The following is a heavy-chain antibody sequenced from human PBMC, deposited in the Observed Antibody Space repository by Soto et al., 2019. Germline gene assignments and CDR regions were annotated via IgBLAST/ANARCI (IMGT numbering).Heavy chain of an antibody. Sequence: ASVKVSCKASGYTFTGYSIYWVRQAPGQGLEWVGWVNPNSGDTNYAQNFQGRVTMTRDTSITTAYMELSRLRSDDTAVYYCARNLVRASWSLGGWFDPWGQGTLVTVSS. CDR1: GYTFTGYS. V-gene: IGHV1-2*02. D-gene: IGHD6-13*01. CDR3: ARNLVRASWSLGGWFDP. CDR2: VNPNSGDT. J-gene: IGHJ5*02.